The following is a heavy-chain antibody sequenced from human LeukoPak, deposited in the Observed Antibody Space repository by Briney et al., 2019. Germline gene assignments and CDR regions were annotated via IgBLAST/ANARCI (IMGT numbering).Heavy chain of an antibody. CDR3: ARFGESHDAFDI. CDR2: IWYDGSNK. CDR1: GVTFSSYG. D-gene: IGHD3-10*01. Sequence: PGRSLRLSCAASGVTFSSYGMHWVRQAPGKGLEWVAVIWYDGSNKYYADSVKGRFTISRNNSKNTLYLQMNSLRAEDTAVYYCARFGESHDAFDIWGQGTMVTVSS. J-gene: IGHJ3*02. V-gene: IGHV3-33*01.